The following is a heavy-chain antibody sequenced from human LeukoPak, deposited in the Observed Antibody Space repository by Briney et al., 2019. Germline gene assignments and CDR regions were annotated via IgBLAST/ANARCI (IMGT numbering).Heavy chain of an antibody. J-gene: IGHJ5*02. D-gene: IGHD4-11*01. V-gene: IGHV3-23*01. CDR2: ISGSGGST. CDR1: GFTFSSYG. CDR3: AKELYSNGGDWFDP. Sequence: PGGTLRLSCAASGFTFSSYGMGWVRQAPGKGLEWVSAISGSGGSTYYADSVKGRFTISRDNSKNTLYLQMNSLRAEDTAVYYCAKELYSNGGDWFDPWGQGTLVTVSS.